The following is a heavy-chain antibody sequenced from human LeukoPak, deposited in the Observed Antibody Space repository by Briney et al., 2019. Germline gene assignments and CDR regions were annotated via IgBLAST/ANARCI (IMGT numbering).Heavy chain of an antibody. CDR2: IYYGVST. Sequence: SETLSLTCTVSGGSISSYYWSWIRQPPGMGLEWIGYIYYGVSTNYNPSLKSRVTISLDTSKKQISLKVRSVTAADTAIYYCARLLADNWFDPWGQGTLVTVSS. V-gene: IGHV4-59*08. CDR3: ARLLADNWFDP. J-gene: IGHJ5*02. CDR1: GGSISSYY. D-gene: IGHD6-13*01.